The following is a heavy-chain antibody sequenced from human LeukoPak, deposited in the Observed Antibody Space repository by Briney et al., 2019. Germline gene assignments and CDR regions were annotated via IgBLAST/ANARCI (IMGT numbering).Heavy chain of an antibody. J-gene: IGHJ6*03. CDR2: IYYSGST. CDR1: GGSISSSSYY. D-gene: IGHD3-16*02. V-gene: IGHV4-39*01. Sequence: SETLSLTCTVSGGSISSSSYYWGWIRQPPGKGLEWIGSIYYSGSTYYNPSLNSRVTISVDTSKNQFSLKLSSVTAADTAVYYCARHIGYYYYMDVWGKGTTVTVSS. CDR3: ARHIGYYYYMDV.